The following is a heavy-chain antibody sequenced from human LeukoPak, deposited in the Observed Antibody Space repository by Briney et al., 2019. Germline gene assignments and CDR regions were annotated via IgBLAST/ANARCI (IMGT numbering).Heavy chain of an antibody. CDR2: IYYSGST. Sequence: SQTLSPTCTVSGGSISSGGYYWSWIRQRPGKGLEWIGYIYYSGSTYYNPSLKSRVTISVDTSKNQFSLKLSSVTAADTAVYYCARAGYYYDSSGYYKYYFDYWGQGTLVTVSS. J-gene: IGHJ4*02. CDR3: ARAGYYYDSSGYYKYYFDY. CDR1: GGSISSGGYY. V-gene: IGHV4-31*03. D-gene: IGHD3-22*01.